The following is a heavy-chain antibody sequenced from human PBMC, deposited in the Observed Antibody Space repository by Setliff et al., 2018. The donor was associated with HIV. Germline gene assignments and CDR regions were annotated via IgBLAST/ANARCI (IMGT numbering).Heavy chain of an antibody. Sequence: SETLSLTCAVYGGSLSGHYWSWIRQPPGKGLEWIGESNHVGRTNYNPSLKSRVTISVDTSKNQFSLKLSSVTAADTAVYYCARAPGKGSGPRGFDYWGQGTLVTVSS. CDR3: ARAPGKGSGPRGFDY. J-gene: IGHJ4*02. CDR1: GGSLSGHY. D-gene: IGHD6-19*01. CDR2: SNHVGRT. V-gene: IGHV4-34*01.